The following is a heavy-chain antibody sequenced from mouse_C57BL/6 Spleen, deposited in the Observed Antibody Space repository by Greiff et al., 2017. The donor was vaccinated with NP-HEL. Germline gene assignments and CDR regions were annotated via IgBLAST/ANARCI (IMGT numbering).Heavy chain of an antibody. J-gene: IGHJ4*01. Sequence: QVQLQQSGPEPVKPGASVKISCKASGYAFSSSWMNWVKQRPGKGLEWIGRIYPGDGDTNYNGKFKGKATLTADKSSSTAYMQLSSLTSEDSAVYFCARGTGYAMDYWGQGTSVTVSS. V-gene: IGHV1-82*01. CDR2: IYPGDGDT. CDR3: ARGTGYAMDY. CDR1: GYAFSSSW. D-gene: IGHD3-3*01.